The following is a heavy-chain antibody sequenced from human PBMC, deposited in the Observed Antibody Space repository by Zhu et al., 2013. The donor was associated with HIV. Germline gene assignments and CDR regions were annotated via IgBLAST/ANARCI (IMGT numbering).Heavy chain of an antibody. D-gene: IGHD3-9*01. CDR2: INPNSGHT. Sequence: QVRLVQSGAAVKKPGASVKVSCKASKYTFTDYYIQWVRQAPGRGLEWMGWINPNSGHTHYAQNFQGRVTMTRDTSISTAYLELNRLRSDDSAVYYCAREMTYYDILTGPSPRPYYYGMDVWGQGTTVTVSS. J-gene: IGHJ6*02. V-gene: IGHV1-2*02. CDR1: KYTFTDYY. CDR3: AREMTYYDILTGPSPRPYYYGMDV.